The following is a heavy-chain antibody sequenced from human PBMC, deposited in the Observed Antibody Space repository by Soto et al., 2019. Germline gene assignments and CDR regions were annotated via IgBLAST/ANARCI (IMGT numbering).Heavy chain of an antibody. V-gene: IGHV3-30-3*01. Sequence: PGGSLRLSCAASGFTFSSYAMHWVRQAPGKGLEWVAVISYDGSNKYYADSVKGRFTISRDNSKNTLYLQMNSLRAEDTAVYYCARQYCISTSCYYYYGMDVWGQGT. D-gene: IGHD2-2*01. CDR3: ARQYCISTSCYYYYGMDV. J-gene: IGHJ6*02. CDR2: ISYDGSNK. CDR1: GFTFSSYA.